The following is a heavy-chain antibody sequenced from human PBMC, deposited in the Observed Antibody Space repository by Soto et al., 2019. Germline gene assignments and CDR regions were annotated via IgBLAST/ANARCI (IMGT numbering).Heavy chain of an antibody. CDR3: ARAKGLLTVTTSWFDP. D-gene: IGHD4-17*01. Sequence: QVQLQESGPGLVKPSQTLSLTCIVSGGSISSGDYYWSWVRQPPGKGLEWIGYFYYSGSTYYNPSLKSRVTISADTSKNQFSLKLSSVTAADTAVYYCARAKGLLTVTTSWFDPWGQGTLVTVSS. CDR2: FYYSGST. J-gene: IGHJ5*02. CDR1: GGSISSGDYY. V-gene: IGHV4-30-4*01.